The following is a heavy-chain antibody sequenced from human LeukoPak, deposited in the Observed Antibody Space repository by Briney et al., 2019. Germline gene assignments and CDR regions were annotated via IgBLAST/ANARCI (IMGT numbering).Heavy chain of an antibody. V-gene: IGHV3-21*01. Sequence: PGGSLRLSCAASGFTFSSYSMNWVRQAPGKGLEWVSSISSSSSYIYYADSVKGRFTISRDNAKNSLYLQMNSLRAEDTAVYYCARDGSYYDILTGSYYFDYWGQGTLVTVSS. CDR1: GFTFSSYS. D-gene: IGHD3-9*01. CDR2: ISSSSSYI. J-gene: IGHJ4*02. CDR3: ARDGSYYDILTGSYYFDY.